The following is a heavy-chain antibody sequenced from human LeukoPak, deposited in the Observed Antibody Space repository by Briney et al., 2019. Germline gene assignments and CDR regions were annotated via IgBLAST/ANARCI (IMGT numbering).Heavy chain of an antibody. CDR2: ISGSGGST. V-gene: IGHV3-23*01. J-gene: IGHJ6*03. CDR3: ARDGGYCSGGSCYEYYYYYYMDV. Sequence: PGGSLRLSCAASGFTFSSYAMSWVRPAPGKGLEWVSSISGSGGSTYYADSVKGRFTISRDNSKNTLYLQMNSLRAEDTAVYYCARDGGYCSGGSCYEYYYYYYMDVWGKGTTVTVSS. CDR1: GFTFSSYA. D-gene: IGHD2-15*01.